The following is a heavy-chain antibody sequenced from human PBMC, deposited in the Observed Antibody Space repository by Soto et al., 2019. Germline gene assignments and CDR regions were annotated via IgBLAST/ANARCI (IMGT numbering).Heavy chain of an antibody. Sequence: PGGSLRLSCAASGFTFSSYGMHWVRQAPGKGLEWVAVISYDGSNKYYADSVKGRFTISRDNSKNTLYLQMNSLRAEDTAMYYCAKEYSSGWYCLAYWGQGTLVTVSS. CDR2: ISYDGSNK. V-gene: IGHV3-30*18. CDR3: AKEYSSGWYCLAY. CDR1: GFTFSSYG. J-gene: IGHJ4*02. D-gene: IGHD6-19*01.